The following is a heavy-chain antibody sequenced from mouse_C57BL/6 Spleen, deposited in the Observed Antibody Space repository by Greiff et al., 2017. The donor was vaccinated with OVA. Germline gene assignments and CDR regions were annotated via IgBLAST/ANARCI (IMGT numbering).Heavy chain of an antibody. CDR3: ARSDYYGSSYFDY. D-gene: IGHD1-1*01. V-gene: IGHV1-26*01. J-gene: IGHJ2*01. Sequence: EVQLQQSGPELVKPGASVKISCKASGYTFTDYYMNWVKQSHGKSLEWIGDINPNNGGTSYNQKFKGKATLTVDKSSSTAYMELRSLTSEDSAVYCCARSDYYGSSYFDYWGQGTTLTVSS. CDR2: INPNNGGT. CDR1: GYTFTDYY.